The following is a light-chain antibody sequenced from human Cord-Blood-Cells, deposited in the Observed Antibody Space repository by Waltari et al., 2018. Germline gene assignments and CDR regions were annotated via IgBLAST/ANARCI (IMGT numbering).Light chain of an antibody. CDR1: QSISSW. CDR3: QQYRT. J-gene: IGKJ1*01. CDR2: KAS. Sequence: DIQMTQSPSTLSASVGDRVTITCRASQSISSWLAWYQQKPGQAPKLLIYKASSLESGVPSRLSGSGSGTEFTLTISSLQPDDFATYYCQQYRTVGQWTKVEIK. V-gene: IGKV1-5*03.